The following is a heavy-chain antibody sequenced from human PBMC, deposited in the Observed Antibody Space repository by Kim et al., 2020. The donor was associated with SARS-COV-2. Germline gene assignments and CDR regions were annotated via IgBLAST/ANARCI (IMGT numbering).Heavy chain of an antibody. CDR1: GFTFSDYY. J-gene: IGHJ5*02. CDR3: ARVLGGSGYYKGGWFDP. CDR2: ISSSSSYT. V-gene: IGHV3-11*05. Sequence: GESLRLSCAASGFTFSDYYMSWIRQAPGKGLEWVSYISSSSSYTNYADSVKGRFTISRDNAKNSLYLQMNSLRAEDTAVYYCARVLGGSGYYKGGWFDPWGQGTLVTVSS. D-gene: IGHD3-22*01.